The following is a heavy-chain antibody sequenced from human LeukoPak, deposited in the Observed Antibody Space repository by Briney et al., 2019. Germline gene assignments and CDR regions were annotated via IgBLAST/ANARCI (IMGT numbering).Heavy chain of an antibody. CDR2: IYTSGST. Sequence: SETLSLTCTVSGGSISSGSYYWSWIRQPAGKGLEWIGRIYTSGSTNYNPSLKSRVTISVDTSKNQFSLKLSSVTAADAAVYYCARDSDYYDSSGYYHNWFDPWGQGTLVTVSS. CDR3: ARDSDYYDSSGYYHNWFDP. D-gene: IGHD3-22*01. J-gene: IGHJ5*02. CDR1: GGSISSGSYY. V-gene: IGHV4-61*02.